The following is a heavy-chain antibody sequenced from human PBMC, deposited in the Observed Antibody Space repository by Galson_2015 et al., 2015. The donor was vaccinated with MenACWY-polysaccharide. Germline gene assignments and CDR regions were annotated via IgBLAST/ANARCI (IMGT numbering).Heavy chain of an antibody. Sequence: SLRLSCAASGFTFSSYGMHWVRQAPGKGLEWVAVISYDGSNKYYADSVEGRFTISRDNSKNTLYLQMNSLRAEDTAVYYCAKDLFRVFDGGYSYGYPDYWGQGTLVTVSS. D-gene: IGHD5-18*01. CDR3: AKDLFRVFDGGYSYGYPDY. CDR2: ISYDGSNK. CDR1: GFTFSSYG. J-gene: IGHJ4*02. V-gene: IGHV3-30*18.